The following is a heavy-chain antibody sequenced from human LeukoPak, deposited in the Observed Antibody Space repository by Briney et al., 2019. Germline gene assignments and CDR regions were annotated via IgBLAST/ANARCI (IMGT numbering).Heavy chain of an antibody. CDR3: ARAPFGPFDY. CDR1: GFTFSSYS. D-gene: IGHD3-3*01. V-gene: IGHV3-21*01. J-gene: IGHJ4*02. Sequence: GGSLRLSCAASGFTFSSYSMNWVRQAPGKGLEWVSSISGSSSYIYYADSVKGRFTISRENAKNSLYLQMNSLRAEDTAVYYCARAPFGPFDYWGQGTLVTVSS. CDR2: ISGSSSYI.